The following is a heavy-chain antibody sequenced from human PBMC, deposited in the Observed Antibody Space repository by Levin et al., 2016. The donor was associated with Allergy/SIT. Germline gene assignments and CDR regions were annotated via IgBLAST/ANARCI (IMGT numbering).Heavy chain of an antibody. CDR1: GFTFSSYA. CDR2: ISSNGGST. D-gene: IGHD6-6*01. V-gene: IGHV3-64D*06. J-gene: IGHJ4*02. CDR3: VKDLGSSSDY. Sequence: GESLKISCSASGFTFSSYAMHWVRQAPGKGLEYVSAISSNGGSTYYADSVKGRFTISRDNSKNTLYLQMSSLRAEDTAVYYCVKDLGSSSDYWGQGTLVTVSS.